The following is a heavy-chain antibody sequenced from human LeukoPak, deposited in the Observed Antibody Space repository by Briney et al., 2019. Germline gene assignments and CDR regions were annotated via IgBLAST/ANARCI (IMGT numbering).Heavy chain of an antibody. CDR3: ARRAPYLPSPDY. J-gene: IGHJ4*02. CDR2: IISSSSYI. V-gene: IGHV3-21*01. CDR1: GFTFSSYS. Sequence: PGGSLRLSCAASGFTFSSYSMNWVRQAPGKVLEWVSSIISSSSYIYYADSVKGRFTISRDNAKNSLYLQMNSLRAEDTAVYYCARRAPYLPSPDYWGQGTLVTVSS. D-gene: IGHD2-21*01.